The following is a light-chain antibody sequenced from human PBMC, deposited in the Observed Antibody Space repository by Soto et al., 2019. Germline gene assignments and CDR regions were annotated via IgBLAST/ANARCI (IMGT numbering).Light chain of an antibody. CDR3: SSYTISSLYV. V-gene: IGLV2-14*01. CDR1: SSDVGGYNY. CDR2: DVS. J-gene: IGLJ1*01. Sequence: SALTQPAAVSGSPGQSITISSTGTSSDVGGYNYVSWYQQHPGKAPKLMIYDVSNRPSGVSNRFSGSKSGNTASLTISGLQAEDEADYYCSSYTISSLYVFGTGTKLTVL.